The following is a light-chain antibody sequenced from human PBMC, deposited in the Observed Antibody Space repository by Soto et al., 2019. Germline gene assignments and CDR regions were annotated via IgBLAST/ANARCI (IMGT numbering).Light chain of an antibody. CDR1: QSLLDSNGNNH. CDR2: LGS. J-gene: IGKJ5*01. CDR3: MQALQTPLT. Sequence: DIVMTQSPLSLPVIPGEPASISCWSSQSLLDSNGNNHLNWYLQKPGQSPQVLIYLGSNRAFGVPDRFSGRGLGTDFTLKISRVEAEDVGVYYCMQALQTPLTFGQGTRLEIK. V-gene: IGKV2-28*01.